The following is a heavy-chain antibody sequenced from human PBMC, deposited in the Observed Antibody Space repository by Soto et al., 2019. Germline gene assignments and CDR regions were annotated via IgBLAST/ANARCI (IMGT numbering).Heavy chain of an antibody. CDR3: ARDGDPGYAFWSGPLGGGRFDP. V-gene: IGHV1-69*12. D-gene: IGHD3-3*01. CDR1: GATFGNTA. CDR2: IVPMFGTA. Sequence: QVQLVQSGAEVKKPESSVNVSCKTSGATFGNTAVTWVRQAPGQGLEWMGGIVPMFGTANYAQKFQGRVTITADESTNTAYMELSSLRSDDTAVYYCARDGDPGYAFWSGPLGGGRFDPWGQGTLVTVSS. J-gene: IGHJ5*02.